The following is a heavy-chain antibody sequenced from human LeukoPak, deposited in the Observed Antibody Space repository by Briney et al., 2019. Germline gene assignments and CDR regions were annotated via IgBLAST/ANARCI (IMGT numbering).Heavy chain of an antibody. Sequence: GGSLRLSCAASGFTFSSYSMNWVRQAPGKGLEYVSAISKNGGNAYYANSVKGRFSISRDNSKNTLYLQMGSLRTEDMAVYYCARVGEGRYYQYYYMDVWGKGTTVTVSS. CDR3: ARVGEGRYYQYYYMDV. CDR1: GFTFSSYS. D-gene: IGHD1-26*01. CDR2: ISKNGGNA. V-gene: IGHV3-64*01. J-gene: IGHJ6*03.